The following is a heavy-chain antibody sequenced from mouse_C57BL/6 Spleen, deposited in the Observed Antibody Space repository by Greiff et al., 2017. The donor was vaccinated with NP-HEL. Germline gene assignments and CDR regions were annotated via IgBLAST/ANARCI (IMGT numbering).Heavy chain of an antibody. Sequence: VQLQQSGPELVKPGASVKISCKASGYTFTDYYMNWVKQSHGKSLEWIGDINPNNGGTSYNQKFKGKATLTVDKSSSTAYMELRSLTSEDSAVYYCAILGAMDYWGQGTSVTVSS. CDR2: INPNNGGT. CDR1: GYTFTDYY. J-gene: IGHJ4*01. CDR3: AILGAMDY. D-gene: IGHD4-1*01. V-gene: IGHV1-26*01.